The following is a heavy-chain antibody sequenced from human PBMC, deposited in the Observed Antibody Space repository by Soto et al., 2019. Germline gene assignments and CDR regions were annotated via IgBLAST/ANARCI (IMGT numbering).Heavy chain of an antibody. J-gene: IGHJ5*02. CDR2: IYYSGST. V-gene: IGHV4-31*03. CDR1: GGSISSGGYY. Sequence: SETLSLTCTVSGGSISSGGYYWSWIRQHPGKGLEWIGYIYYSGSTYYNPSLKSRVTISVDTSKNTLYLQMNSLRAEDTAVYYCAKLRWGSDNWFDPWGQGTLVTVSS. D-gene: IGHD3-10*01. CDR3: AKLRWGSDNWFDP.